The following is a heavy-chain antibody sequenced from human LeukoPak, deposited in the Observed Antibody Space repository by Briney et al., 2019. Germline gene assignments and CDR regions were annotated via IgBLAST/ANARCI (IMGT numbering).Heavy chain of an antibody. CDR3: ARDALAMTAIAFDY. CDR1: GYSFTRYG. V-gene: IGHV1-18*01. Sequence: GESLKISCKASGYSFTRYGISWVRQAPGQGLEWMGWISAYNGDTNYAQKLQGRVTMTADTSTSTAYMELRSLRSDDTAVYYCARDALAMTAIAFDYWGQGTLVTVSS. J-gene: IGHJ4*02. D-gene: IGHD2-21*02. CDR2: ISAYNGDT.